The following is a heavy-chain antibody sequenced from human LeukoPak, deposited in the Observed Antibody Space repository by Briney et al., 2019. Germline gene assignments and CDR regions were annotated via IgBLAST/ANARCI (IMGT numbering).Heavy chain of an antibody. CDR1: GYTLTELS. V-gene: IGHV1-24*01. D-gene: IGHD6-13*01. CDR3: ATDSSWYRAFDI. CDR2: FDPEDGET. Sequence: ASVKVSCKVSGYTLTELSMHWVRQAPGEGLEWMGGFDPEDGETIYAQKFQGRVTMTEDTSTDTAYMELSSLRSEDTAVYYCATDSSWYRAFDIWGQGTMVTASS. J-gene: IGHJ3*02.